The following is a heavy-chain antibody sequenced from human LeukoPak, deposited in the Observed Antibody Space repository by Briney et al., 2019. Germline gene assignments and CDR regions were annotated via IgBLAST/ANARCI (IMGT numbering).Heavy chain of an antibody. D-gene: IGHD5-18*01. Sequence: PGGSLRLSCAASGFTFSSYEMNWVRQAPGKGLEWVSYISSSGSTIYYADSVKGRFTISRDNAKNSLYLQMNSLRAEDTAVYYCAREGGYSYGIDAFDIWGQGTMVTVSS. CDR1: GFTFSSYE. J-gene: IGHJ3*02. CDR3: AREGGYSYGIDAFDI. V-gene: IGHV3-48*03. CDR2: ISSSGSTI.